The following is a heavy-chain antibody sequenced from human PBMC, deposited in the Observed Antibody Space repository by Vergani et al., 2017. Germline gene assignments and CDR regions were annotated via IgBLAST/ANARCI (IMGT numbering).Heavy chain of an antibody. Sequence: EVQLVESGGGLVKPGGSLRLSCAASGFTFSNAWMSWVRQAPGKGLEWVGRIKSKTDGGTTDYAAPVKGRFTISRDDSKNTLYLQMNSLRAEDTAVYYCAKAVVADFLEWPSLDAFDIWGQGTMVTVSS. CDR3: AKAVVADFLEWPSLDAFDI. J-gene: IGHJ3*02. CDR1: GFTFSNAW. D-gene: IGHD3-3*01. CDR2: IKSKTDGGTT. V-gene: IGHV3-15*01.